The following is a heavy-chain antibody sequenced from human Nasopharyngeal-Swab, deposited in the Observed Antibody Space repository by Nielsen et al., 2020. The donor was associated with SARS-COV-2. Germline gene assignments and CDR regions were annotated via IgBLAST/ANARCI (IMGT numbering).Heavy chain of an antibody. D-gene: IGHD3-10*01. CDR3: AKDREATYYYGSGSFDY. Sequence: GESLKLSRGASGLTFNMFAMAWVRQAPGKGLEWVSTINPAAETFYADSARGRFNISRDNSMNTLYLQMNSLSAEDTAVFYCAKDREATYYYGSGSFDYWGQGTLVTVSS. CDR2: INPAAET. CDR1: GLTFNMFA. V-gene: IGHV3-23*01. J-gene: IGHJ4*02.